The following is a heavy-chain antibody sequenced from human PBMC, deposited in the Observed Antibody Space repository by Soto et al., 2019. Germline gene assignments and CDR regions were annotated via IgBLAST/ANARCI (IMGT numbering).Heavy chain of an antibody. Sequence: QITVKESGPTLVKPTQTLTLTCTFSGFSLSTSGVGVGWIRQPLGKALEWPAVIYWDDDKRYSPSLKSRLTITTETSKKQVVLTMTSMDPVDTATYYGAHRRSNGWFVGGCGPWGQGTLVTVHS. CDR2: IYWDDDK. D-gene: IGHD6-19*01. CDR3: AHRRSNGWFVGGCGP. CDR1: GFSLSTSGVG. V-gene: IGHV2-5*02. J-gene: IGHJ5*02.